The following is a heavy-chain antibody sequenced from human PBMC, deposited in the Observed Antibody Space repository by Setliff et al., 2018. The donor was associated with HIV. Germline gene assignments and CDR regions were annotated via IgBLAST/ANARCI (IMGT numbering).Heavy chain of an antibody. V-gene: IGHV3-30*04. J-gene: IGHJ3*02. CDR1: GFTFSTFA. Sequence: GGSLRLSCAASGFTFSTFAMHWVRQAPGNGLEWVALISYDGSDIYYADSVKGRFTSSRDNSKHTLYLQMNSLRAEDTAVYFCARVGYCLGSCYTGAFDIWGQGTMVTVSS. CDR2: ISYDGSDI. D-gene: IGHD2-15*01. CDR3: ARVGYCLGSCYTGAFDI.